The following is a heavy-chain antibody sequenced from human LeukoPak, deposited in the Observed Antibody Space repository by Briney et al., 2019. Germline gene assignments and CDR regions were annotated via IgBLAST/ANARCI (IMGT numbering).Heavy chain of an antibody. J-gene: IGHJ5*02. CDR1: GGSISSGAYY. CDR3: ARALEWLLYPNWFDP. D-gene: IGHD3-3*01. V-gene: IGHV4-30-2*01. CDR2: IYHSGST. Sequence: SQTLSLTCTVSGGSISSGAYYWSWIRQPPGKGLEWIGYIYHSGSTYYNPSLKSRVTISVDRSKNQFSLKLSSVTAADTAVYYCARALEWLLYPNWFDPWGQGTLVTVSS.